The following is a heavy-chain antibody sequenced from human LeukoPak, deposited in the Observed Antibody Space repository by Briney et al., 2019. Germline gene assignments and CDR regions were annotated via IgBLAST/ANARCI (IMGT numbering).Heavy chain of an antibody. CDR1: GFTFSSYW. V-gene: IGHV3-74*01. D-gene: IGHD3-10*01. CDR3: ASANYYDY. J-gene: IGHJ4*02. CDR2: INSDGRIT. Sequence: GGSLRLSCAASGFTFSSYWMHWVRQAPGKGLVWVSRINSDGRITNYADSVKGRFTVSRDDAKNTLCLQMNSLRAEDTAVYYCASANYYDYWGQGTLVTVSS.